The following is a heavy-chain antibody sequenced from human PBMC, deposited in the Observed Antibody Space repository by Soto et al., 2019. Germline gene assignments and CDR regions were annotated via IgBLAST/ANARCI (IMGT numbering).Heavy chain of an antibody. D-gene: IGHD1-26*01. CDR1: GFTFSSYW. CDR2: IKQDGSEK. CDR3: ATPLISGYYYYYGMDV. V-gene: IGHV3-7*03. J-gene: IGHJ6*02. Sequence: PGGSLRLSCAASGFTFSSYWMSWVRQAPGKGLEWVANIKQDGSEKYSVDSVKGRFTIPRDNAKNSLYLQMNSLRAKDTAVYYFATPLISGYYYYYGMDVWGQGTTVTVSS.